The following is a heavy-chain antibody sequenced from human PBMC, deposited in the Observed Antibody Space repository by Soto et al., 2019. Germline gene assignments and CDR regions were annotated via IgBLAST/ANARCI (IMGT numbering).Heavy chain of an antibody. J-gene: IGHJ4*02. Sequence: SETLSLTCAVYGGSFSGYYWSWIRQPPGKGREWIGEINHSGSTNYNPYLKRRVTISVDASKNQFSLKLISGTAADTAVYYCARGDRQYFDYWGQGTLVTVSS. V-gene: IGHV4-34*01. CDR3: ARGDRQYFDY. CDR1: GGSFSGYY. CDR2: INHSGST.